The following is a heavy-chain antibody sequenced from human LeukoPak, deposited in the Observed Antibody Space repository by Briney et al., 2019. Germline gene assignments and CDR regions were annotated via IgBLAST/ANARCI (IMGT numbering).Heavy chain of an antibody. CDR2: IYLDGSRA. V-gene: IGHV3-7*01. J-gene: IGHJ6*03. CDR1: GFTFSNYW. CDR3: ARGGAYYYYMDV. D-gene: IGHD4/OR15-4a*01. Sequence: GGSLRLSCAVSGFTFSNYWMSWARQSPGKGLEWVANIYLDGSRAYYVDSVKGRFTISRDNAKNSLFLQMNSPSAEDTAVYYCARGGAYYYYMDVWGKGTTVTVSS.